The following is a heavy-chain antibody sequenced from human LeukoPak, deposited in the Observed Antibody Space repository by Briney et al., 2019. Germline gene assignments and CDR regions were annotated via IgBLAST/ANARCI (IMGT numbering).Heavy chain of an antibody. D-gene: IGHD2-2*01. Sequence: PGGSLRLSCAASGFTFSSYAMSWVRQAPGKGLEWVSAISGSGGSTYYADSVKGRFTISRDNSKNTLYLQTNSLRAADTAVYYCAKLGCSNTDCGRGDCWGQGTLVTVSS. CDR1: GFTFSSYA. V-gene: IGHV3-23*01. CDR2: ISGSGGST. CDR3: AKLGCSNTDCGRGDC. J-gene: IGHJ4*02.